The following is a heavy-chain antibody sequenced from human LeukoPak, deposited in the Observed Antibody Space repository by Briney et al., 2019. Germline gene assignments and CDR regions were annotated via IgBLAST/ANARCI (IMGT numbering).Heavy chain of an antibody. J-gene: IGHJ3*02. D-gene: IGHD3-16*01. CDR1: GFTFDDYA. CDR3: AKEGDFAFDI. V-gene: IGHV3-9*03. CDR2: ISWNSGSI. Sequence: PGRSLRLSCAASGFTFDDYAMHWVRQAPGKGLEWVSGISWNSGSIGYADSVKGRFTISRDNAKNSLYLQMNSLRAEDMALYYCAKEGDFAFDIWGQGTMVTVSS.